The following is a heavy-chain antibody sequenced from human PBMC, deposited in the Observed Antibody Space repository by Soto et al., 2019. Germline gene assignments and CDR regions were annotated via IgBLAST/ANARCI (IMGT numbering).Heavy chain of an antibody. CDR2: IWYDGSNK. CDR1: GFTCSSYG. D-gene: IGHD5-12*01. J-gene: IGHJ4*02. CDR3: ARDPKGSGYDNGY. Sequence: QVQLVESGGGVVQPGRSLRLSCAASGFTCSSYGMHWVRQAPGKGLEWVAVIWYDGSNKYYADSVKGRFTISRDNSKNTLYLQMNSLRAEDTAVYYCARDPKGSGYDNGYWGQGTLVTVSS. V-gene: IGHV3-33*01.